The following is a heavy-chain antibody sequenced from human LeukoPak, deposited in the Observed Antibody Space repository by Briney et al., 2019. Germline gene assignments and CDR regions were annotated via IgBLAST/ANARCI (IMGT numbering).Heavy chain of an antibody. CDR1: GLTFRNFA. CDR3: TKGPRGYNWYFDL. V-gene: IGHV3-23*01. CDR2: IGGAGLSR. Sequence: GGSLRLSCAASGLTFRNFAMSWVRQAPGKGLEWVSLIGGAGLSRYYADSVKGRFTISRDNSKNTLFLQMNSLRAEDTAIYYCTKGPRGYNWYFDLWGRGAQVTVSS. J-gene: IGHJ2*01. D-gene: IGHD5-18*01.